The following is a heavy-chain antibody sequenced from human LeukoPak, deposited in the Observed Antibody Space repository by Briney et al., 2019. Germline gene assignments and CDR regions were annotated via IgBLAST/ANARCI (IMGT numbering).Heavy chain of an antibody. CDR3: VRGRGGSCPDY. CDR2: INYSGST. J-gene: IGHJ4*02. D-gene: IGHD2-15*01. V-gene: IGHV4-39*01. Sequence: PSETLSLTCSVSGDSISSSPEYWGWIRQPPGKGLEYIGGINYSGSTYYNPSLKGRVTISADTSKEQFSLKLTSVTAADTAVYYCVRGRGGSCPDYWGQGTLVTVSS. CDR1: GDSISSSPEY.